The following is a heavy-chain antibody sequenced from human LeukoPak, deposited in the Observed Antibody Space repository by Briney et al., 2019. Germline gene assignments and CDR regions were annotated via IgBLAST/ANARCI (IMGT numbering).Heavy chain of an antibody. CDR2: IYISGST. J-gene: IGHJ4*02. V-gene: IGHV4-4*07. D-gene: IGHD6-19*01. CDR1: GGSISIYY. CDR3: ARRSPYSTGWSSYFDY. Sequence: SETLSLTCTVSGGSISIYYWSWIRQPAGKGLEWIGRIYISGSTNYNPSLKSRVTMSVDTSKNQFSLKLSSVTAADSAVYYCARRSPYSTGWSSYFDYWGQGALVTVSS.